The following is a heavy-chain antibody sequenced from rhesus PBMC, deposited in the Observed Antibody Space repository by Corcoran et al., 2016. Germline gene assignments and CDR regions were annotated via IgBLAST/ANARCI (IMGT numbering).Heavy chain of an antibody. J-gene: IGHJ4*01. V-gene: IGHV4-169*01. CDR2: IYGSGSST. CDR1: GGSISSSY. CDR3: ARGRQLFRD. Sequence: QLQLQASGPGLVKPSETLSVTCAVPGGSISSSYWSWIRQAPGKGLEWIGYIYGSGSSTNYNPSLKSRVTLSVDTSKNQLSLKLSSVTTADTAVYYCARGRQLFRDWGQGVLVTVSS. D-gene: IGHD6-25*01.